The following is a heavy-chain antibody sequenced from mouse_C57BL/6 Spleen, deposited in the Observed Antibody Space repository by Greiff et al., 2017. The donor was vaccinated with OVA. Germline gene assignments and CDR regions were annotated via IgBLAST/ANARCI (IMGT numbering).Heavy chain of an antibody. Sequence: EVHLVESGPGLVKPSQSLSLTCSVTGYSITSCYYWNWIRQLPGNKLEWMGFIRYDGSDNYNPSLKNQISITRDTSKNQSFLKLNSVTTEDTATYDCARGTTVVAYYFDYWGQGTTLTVSS. CDR1: GYSITSCYY. V-gene: IGHV3-6*01. CDR3: ARGTTVVAYYFDY. D-gene: IGHD1-1*01. CDR2: IRYDGSD. J-gene: IGHJ2*01.